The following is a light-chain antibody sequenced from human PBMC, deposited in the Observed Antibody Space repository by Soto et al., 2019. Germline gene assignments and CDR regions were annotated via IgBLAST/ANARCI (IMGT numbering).Light chain of an antibody. CDR2: EVS. J-gene: IGLJ2*01. Sequence: QSALTQPASVSGSPGQSITISCTGTSSDVGGYNYVSWDQQHPGKAPKLMIYEVSNRSSEVSNRFSGSKSGNTASLTISGLQAEDEGNYYCSSYTSGSTLVVFGGGTQLTVL. CDR3: SSYTSGSTLVV. V-gene: IGLV2-14*01. CDR1: SSDVGGYNY.